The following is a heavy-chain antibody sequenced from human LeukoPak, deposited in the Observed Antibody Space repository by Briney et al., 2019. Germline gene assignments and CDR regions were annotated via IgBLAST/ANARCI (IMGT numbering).Heavy chain of an antibody. Sequence: SETLSLTCTVSGGSISSSSYYWSWIRQPAGKGLEWIGRIHTSGSTNYNPSLKSRVTISVDTSKNQFSLKLSSVTAADTAVYYCARTKVLPDYYDNSGGFGYWGQGTLVTVSS. D-gene: IGHD3-22*01. V-gene: IGHV4-61*02. CDR1: GGSISSSSYY. J-gene: IGHJ4*02. CDR3: ARTKVLPDYYDNSGGFGY. CDR2: IHTSGST.